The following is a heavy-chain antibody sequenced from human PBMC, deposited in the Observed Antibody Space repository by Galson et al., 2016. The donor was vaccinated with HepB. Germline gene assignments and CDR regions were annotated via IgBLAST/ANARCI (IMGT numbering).Heavy chain of an antibody. D-gene: IGHD2-21*02. Sequence: SLRLSCAASGFPFSSYEMNWVRQAPGKGLEWLSYISERGVTKHYADSVRGRLTISRDNAKNSLYLQMNSLRDDDTAVYYCARGRTGDGDCLYYWGQGTLVTVPS. CDR2: ISERGVTK. V-gene: IGHV3-48*03. J-gene: IGHJ4*02. CDR3: ARGRTGDGDCLYY. CDR1: GFPFSSYE.